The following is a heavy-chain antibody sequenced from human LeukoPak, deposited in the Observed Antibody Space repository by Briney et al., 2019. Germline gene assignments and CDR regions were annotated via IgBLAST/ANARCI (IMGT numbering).Heavy chain of an antibody. CDR2: INPSDDST. Sequence: GASVKVSCKASGYTFNSSYMHWVRQAPGQGLEWMGIINPSDDSTIYAQKFQGRVTMTEDTSTDTAYMELSSLRSEDTAVYYCATGLRVVVITYWYFDLWGRGTLVTVSS. J-gene: IGHJ2*01. V-gene: IGHV1-46*02. CDR3: ATGLRVVVITYWYFDL. CDR1: GYTFNSSY. D-gene: IGHD3-22*01.